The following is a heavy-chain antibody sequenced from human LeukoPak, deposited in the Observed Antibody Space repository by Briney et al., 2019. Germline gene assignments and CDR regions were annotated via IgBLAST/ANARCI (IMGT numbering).Heavy chain of an antibody. D-gene: IGHD2-21*01. V-gene: IGHV1-2*02. CDR1: GYTFNVYY. CDR3: AREGVTVVIAPVYYYYYMDV. CDR2: INHNTGDT. J-gene: IGHJ6*03. Sequence: ASVKVSCKASGYTFNVYYIHWVRQATGRGLEWMGWINHNTGDTNYAQKFQGRVTMTRDTSTSTVYMELSSLRSEDTAVYYCAREGVTVVIAPVYYYYYMDVWGKGTTVTVSS.